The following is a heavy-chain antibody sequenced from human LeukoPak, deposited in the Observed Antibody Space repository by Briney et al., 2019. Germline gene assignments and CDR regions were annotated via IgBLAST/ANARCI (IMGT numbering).Heavy chain of an antibody. CDR1: GGTFSSYA. CDR3: ARVPAGVIGMKDAFDI. V-gene: IGHV1-69*13. CDR2: IIPFFGTT. J-gene: IGHJ3*02. D-gene: IGHD3-16*02. Sequence: ASVKVSCKASGGTFSSYAISWVRRAPGQGLEWMGGIIPFFGTTNYAQKFQGRVTITADESTRTAYMELSSLRSEDTAVYYCARVPAGVIGMKDAFDIWGQGTMVTVSS.